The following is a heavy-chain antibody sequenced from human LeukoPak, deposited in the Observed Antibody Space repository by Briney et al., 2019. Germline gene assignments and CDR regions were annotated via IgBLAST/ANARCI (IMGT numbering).Heavy chain of an antibody. D-gene: IGHD5-12*01. CDR2: ISSSSGYI. J-gene: IGHJ4*02. CDR3: ARAGYSGYDYPTYYFDS. V-gene: IGHV3-21*01. Sequence: GGSLRLSCAASGFTFSRYSMNGVRQAPGKGLEWVSCISSSSGYIYYADSVKGRFTISRDNAKNSLYVQMNSLRAEDTAVYYCARAGYSGYDYPTYYFDSWGQGTLVTVSS. CDR1: GFTFSRYS.